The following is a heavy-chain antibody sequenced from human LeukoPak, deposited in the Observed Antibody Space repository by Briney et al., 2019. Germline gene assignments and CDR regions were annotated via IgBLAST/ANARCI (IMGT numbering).Heavy chain of an antibody. CDR2: IYYSGST. CDR3: AKNNDYGGSYWYFDL. D-gene: IGHD4-23*01. J-gene: IGHJ2*01. Sequence: PSETLSLTCTVSGGSISSSSYYWGWIRQPPGKGLEWIGSIYYSGSTYYNPSLKSRVTISVDTSKNQFSLKLSSVTAADTAVYYCAKNNDYGGSYWYFDLWGRGTLVTVSS. V-gene: IGHV4-39*07. CDR1: GGSISSSSYY.